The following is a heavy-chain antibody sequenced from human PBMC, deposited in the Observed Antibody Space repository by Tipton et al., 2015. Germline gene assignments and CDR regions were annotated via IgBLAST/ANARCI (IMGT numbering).Heavy chain of an antibody. J-gene: IGHJ4*02. CDR1: GGSISTYY. CDR3: ARKRDYYDGSGYYSGRYFDY. Sequence: TLSLTCTVSGGSISTYYWSWIRQPPGKGLQWIGYIYNTGRTNYNPSLKSRVTISLDTSKSRFSLRLSSVTAADTAVYYCARKRDYYDGSGYYSGRYFDYWGQGTLATVSS. CDR2: IYNTGRT. V-gene: IGHV4-59*07. D-gene: IGHD3-22*01.